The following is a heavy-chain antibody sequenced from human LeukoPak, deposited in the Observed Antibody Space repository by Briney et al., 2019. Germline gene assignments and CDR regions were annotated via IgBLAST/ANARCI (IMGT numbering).Heavy chain of an antibody. CDR2: ISGSGGST. Sequence: PGGSLRLSCAASGCTFSSYAMSWVRQAPGKGLEWVAAISGSGGSTYYADSVSGRFTISRDNSKNTLYLQMNSLRDEDTAVYYCAKEDGRIRTPSTYFDYWGQGTLVTVSS. J-gene: IGHJ4*02. V-gene: IGHV3-23*01. D-gene: IGHD1-26*01. CDR3: AKEDGRIRTPSTYFDY. CDR1: GCTFSSYA.